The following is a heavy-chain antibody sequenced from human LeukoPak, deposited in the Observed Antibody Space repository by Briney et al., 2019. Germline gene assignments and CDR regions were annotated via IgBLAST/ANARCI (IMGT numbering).Heavy chain of an antibody. D-gene: IGHD2-15*01. J-gene: IGHJ3*02. CDR3: ASDCSGGSCYDAFDI. CDR2: ISSSGSTI. Sequence: WGSLRLSCAASGFTFSDYYMSWIRPAPGKGLEWVSYISSSGSTIYYADSVKGRFTISRDNAKNSLYLQMNSLRAEDTAVYYCASDCSGGSCYDAFDIWGQGTMVTVSS. V-gene: IGHV3-11*04. CDR1: GFTFSDYY.